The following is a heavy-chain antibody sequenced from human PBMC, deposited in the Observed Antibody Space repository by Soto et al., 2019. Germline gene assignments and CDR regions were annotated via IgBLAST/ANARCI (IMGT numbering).Heavy chain of an antibody. V-gene: IGHV3-23*01. Sequence: EVQLLESGGGLVQPGGSLRLSCAASGFTFSSYAMSWVRQAPGKGLEWVSAISGSGGSTYYADSVKGRFTISRDNSKNTLYMQMNSLRAEDTAVYYCAKASLAARYYYGMDVWGQGTTVTVSS. CDR3: AKASLAARYYYGMDV. CDR2: ISGSGGST. CDR1: GFTFSSYA. J-gene: IGHJ6*02.